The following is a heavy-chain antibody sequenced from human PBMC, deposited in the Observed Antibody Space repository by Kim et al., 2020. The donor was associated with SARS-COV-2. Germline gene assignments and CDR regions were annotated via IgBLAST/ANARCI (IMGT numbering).Heavy chain of an antibody. CDR3: ARAEGRFAFDS. Sequence: GGSLRLSCAASGFTFSGSAMHWVRQASGKGLEWVGCIRNKANSHATAYAASVKGRFTISRDDSKNTAFLQMNSLKTEDTAVYYCARAEGRFAFDSWGQGTLVTVSS. J-gene: IGHJ4*02. V-gene: IGHV3-73*01. CDR1: GFTFSGSA. D-gene: IGHD3-10*01. CDR2: IRNKANSHAT.